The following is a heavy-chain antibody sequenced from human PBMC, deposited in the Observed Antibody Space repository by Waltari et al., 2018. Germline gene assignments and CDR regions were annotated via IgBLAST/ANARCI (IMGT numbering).Heavy chain of an antibody. CDR1: GGTFSSYA. D-gene: IGHD2-15*01. J-gene: IGHJ4*02. Sequence: QVQLVQSGAEVKKPGSSVKVSCKASGGTFSSYAIGWVRQAPGQGLEWMGRIIPILGIANYAQKFQGRVTITADKSTSTAYMELSSLRSEDTAVYYCARAGDCSGGSCYWDYWGQGTLVTVSS. V-gene: IGHV1-69*04. CDR3: ARAGDCSGGSCYWDY. CDR2: IIPILGIA.